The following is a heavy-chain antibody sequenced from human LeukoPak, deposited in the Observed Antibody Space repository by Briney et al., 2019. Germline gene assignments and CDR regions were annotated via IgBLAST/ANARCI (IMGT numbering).Heavy chain of an antibody. Sequence: ASVKVSCKASGYIFADHFFHWVRQAPGQGLEWMGWIRPTDGATKVAQKFQGRVTLTRDTSISTVYMEMSGLRFDDTAMYYCARGRYRYSYDYWGQGTLVTVSS. CDR1: GYIFADHF. J-gene: IGHJ4*02. CDR3: ARGRYRYSYDY. CDR2: IRPTDGAT. V-gene: IGHV1-2*02. D-gene: IGHD1-26*01.